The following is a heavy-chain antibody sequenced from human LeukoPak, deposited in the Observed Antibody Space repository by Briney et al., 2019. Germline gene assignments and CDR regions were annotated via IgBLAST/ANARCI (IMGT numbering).Heavy chain of an antibody. V-gene: IGHV3-30*07. J-gene: IGHJ4*02. CDR1: RFISNNYV. D-gene: IGHD3-9*01. CDR2: ISYDGDTK. Sequence: SLRLSCAASRFISNNYVMHWVRQAPGKGLEWVAVISYDGDTKNDADSVKGRFTTSRDNAKNSLYLQMNSLRDEDTAVYYCARGGDILAGYYHRLEYWGQGTLVTVSS. CDR3: ARGGDILAGYYHRLEY.